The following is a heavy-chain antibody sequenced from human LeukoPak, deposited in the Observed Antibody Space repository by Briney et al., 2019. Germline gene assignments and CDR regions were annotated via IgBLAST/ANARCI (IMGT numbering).Heavy chain of an antibody. V-gene: IGHV4-59*08. Sequence: PSETLSLTCTVSGGSISNYYWTWIRQPPGKGLEWIGYIYYTGSTNYNPSLKSRVTISVDTSKNQFSLKLSSVTAADTAVYHCARGGSFWSGYYFDYWGQGTLVTVSS. CDR3: ARGGSFWSGYYFDY. D-gene: IGHD3-3*01. CDR1: GGSISNYY. J-gene: IGHJ4*02. CDR2: IYYTGST.